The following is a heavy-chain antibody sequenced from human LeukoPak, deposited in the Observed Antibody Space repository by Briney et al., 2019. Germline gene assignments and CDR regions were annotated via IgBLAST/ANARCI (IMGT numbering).Heavy chain of an antibody. CDR2: ISSSSSTI. V-gene: IGHV3-48*01. J-gene: IGHJ4*02. D-gene: IGHD1-26*01. CDR1: GFTFSSYS. Sequence: GGSLRLSCAASGFTFSSYSMNWVRQAPGKGLEWVSYISSSSSTIYYADSVKGRFTISRDNSKNTLYLQMNSLRAEDTAVYYCAKVKSFPPGSARGYFDYWGQGTLVTVSS. CDR3: AKVKSFPPGSARGYFDY.